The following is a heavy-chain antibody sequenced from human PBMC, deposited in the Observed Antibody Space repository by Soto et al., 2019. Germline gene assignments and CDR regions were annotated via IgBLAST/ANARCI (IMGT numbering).Heavy chain of an antibody. CDR2: INHSGST. Sequence: SETLSLTCAVYGGSFSGYYWSWIRQPPGKGLEWIGEINHSGSTNYNPSLKSRVTISVDTSKNQFSLKLSSVTAADTAVYYCARLAPATWQNYYYYYYMDVWGKGTTVTVSS. D-gene: IGHD5-12*01. J-gene: IGHJ6*03. V-gene: IGHV4-34*01. CDR3: ARLAPATWQNYYYYYYMDV. CDR1: GGSFSGYY.